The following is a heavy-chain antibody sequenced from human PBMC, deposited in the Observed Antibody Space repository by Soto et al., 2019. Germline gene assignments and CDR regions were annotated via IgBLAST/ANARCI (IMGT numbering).Heavy chain of an antibody. CDR2: IIPIFGTA. V-gene: IGHV1-69*06. J-gene: IGHJ1*01. Sequence: QVQLVQSGAEVKKPGSSVKVSCKASGGTFSSYAISWVRQAPGQGLEWMGGIIPIFGTANYAQKFQGRVTITADKSTSTAYMELSSLRSEDTAVYYGARGAENYYDSSGPEYFQHWGQGTLVTVSS. CDR3: ARGAENYYDSSGPEYFQH. D-gene: IGHD3-22*01. CDR1: GGTFSSYA.